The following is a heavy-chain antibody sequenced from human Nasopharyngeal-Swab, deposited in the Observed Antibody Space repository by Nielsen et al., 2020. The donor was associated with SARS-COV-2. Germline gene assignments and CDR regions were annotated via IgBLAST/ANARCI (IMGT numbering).Heavy chain of an antibody. D-gene: IGHD2-2*01. CDR2: ISSSSSTI. V-gene: IGHV3-48*02. Sequence: LSLTCAASGFTFSSYSMNWVRQAPGKGLEWVSYISSSSSTIYYADSVKGRFTISRDNAKNSLYLQMNSLRDEDTAVYYSARELRRVVPAALGFRYYYYYYMDVWGKGTTVTVSS. J-gene: IGHJ6*03. CDR1: GFTFSSYS. CDR3: ARELRRVVPAALGFRYYYYYYMDV.